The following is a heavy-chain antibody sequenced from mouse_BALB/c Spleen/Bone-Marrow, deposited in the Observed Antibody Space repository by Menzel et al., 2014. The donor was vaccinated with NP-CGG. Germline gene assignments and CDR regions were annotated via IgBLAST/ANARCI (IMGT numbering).Heavy chain of an antibody. CDR2: IDPANGNT. V-gene: IGHV14-3*02. D-gene: IGHD2-4*01. CDR3: AKYGGLRYAMDY. CDR1: GFNIXDTY. Sequence: VQLQQPGAELVKPGASVKLSCTASGFNIXDTYMHWVKQRPEQGLEWIGRIDPANGNTKYDPKFQGKATITADTSSNTAFLQLSSLTSEDTAVYYCAKYGGLRYAMDYWGQGTSVTVSS. J-gene: IGHJ4*01.